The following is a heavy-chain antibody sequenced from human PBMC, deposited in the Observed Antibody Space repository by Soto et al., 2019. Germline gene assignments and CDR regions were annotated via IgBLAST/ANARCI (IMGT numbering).Heavy chain of an antibody. CDR1: GYTFTSYG. J-gene: IGHJ6*02. Sequence: ASVKVSCKASGYTFTSYGISWVRQAPGQGLEWMGWISAYNGNTNYAQKLKGRVTMTTDTSTSTAYMELRSLRSDDTAVYYCARDRCTMVRELRLYYYYGMDVWGQGTTVTVSS. CDR2: ISAYNGNT. V-gene: IGHV1-18*01. CDR3: ARDRCTMVRELRLYYYYGMDV. D-gene: IGHD3-10*01.